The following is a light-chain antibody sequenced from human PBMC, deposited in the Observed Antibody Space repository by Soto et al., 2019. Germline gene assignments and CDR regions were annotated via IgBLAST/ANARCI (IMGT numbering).Light chain of an antibody. J-gene: IGKJ4*01. CDR2: AAS. V-gene: IGKV1-12*01. CDR3: QQATRFPVA. Sequence: DIQMTQSPSSVSASVGDRVTITCRASQDISRWFAWYQQKPGKAPILLIYAASKLQSGVPSRFSGSGSGTDVTLVISSLQPEDVATYYCQQATRFPVAFGGGTKVEIK. CDR1: QDISRW.